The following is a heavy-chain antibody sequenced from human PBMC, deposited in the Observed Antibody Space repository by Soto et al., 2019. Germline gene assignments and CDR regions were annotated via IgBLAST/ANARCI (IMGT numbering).Heavy chain of an antibody. J-gene: IGHJ5*02. D-gene: IGHD6-13*01. CDR3: ARDGIAAAGTISWFDP. Sequence: GESLKISCKGSGYRFTSQWIGWVRQMPGKGLEWMGIIYPGDSDTRYNPSFQGQVTISVDKSISTAYLLWSSLRSEDTAVYYCARDGIAAAGTISWFDPWGQGTLVTVSS. V-gene: IGHV5-51*01. CDR1: GYRFTSQW. CDR2: IYPGDSDT.